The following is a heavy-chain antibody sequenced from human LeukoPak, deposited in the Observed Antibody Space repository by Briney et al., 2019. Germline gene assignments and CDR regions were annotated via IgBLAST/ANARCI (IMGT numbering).Heavy chain of an antibody. V-gene: IGHV4-34*01. J-gene: IGHJ5*02. CDR2: INHSGST. CDR1: GGSFSGYY. CDR3: ARDYGYCSGGSCYGNWFDP. D-gene: IGHD2-15*01. Sequence: SETLSLTCAVYGGSFSGYYWSWIRQPPGKGLEWIGEINHSGSTYYNPSLKSRVTISVDTSKNQCSLKLSSVTAADTAVYYCARDYGYCSGGSCYGNWFDPWGQGTLVTVSS.